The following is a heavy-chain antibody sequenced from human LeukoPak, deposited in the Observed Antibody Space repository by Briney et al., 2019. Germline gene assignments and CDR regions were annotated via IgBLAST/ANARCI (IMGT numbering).Heavy chain of an antibody. V-gene: IGHV4-38-2*02. CDR3: ARGAPPETYYYDSSGLN. CDR1: GYSISSGYY. CDR2: IYHSGST. D-gene: IGHD3-22*01. Sequence: SETLSLTCTVSGYSISSGYYWGWIRQPPGKGLEWIGSIYHSGSTYYNPSLKSRVTISVDTSKNQFSLKLSSVTAADTAVYYCARGAPPETYYYDSSGLNWGQGTLVTVSS. J-gene: IGHJ4*02.